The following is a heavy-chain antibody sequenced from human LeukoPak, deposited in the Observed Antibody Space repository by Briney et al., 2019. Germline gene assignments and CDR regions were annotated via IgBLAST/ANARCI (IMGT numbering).Heavy chain of an antibody. CDR1: GGSFSGYY. V-gene: IGHV4-34*01. CDR2: INHSGST. Sequence: PSETLSLTCAVYGGSFSGYYWSWIRQPPGKGLEWIGEINHSGSTNYNPSLKSRVTISVDTSKNQFSLKLSSVTAADTAVYYCARVFSSWYNSFDYWGQGTLVTVSS. J-gene: IGHJ4*02. D-gene: IGHD6-13*01. CDR3: ARVFSSWYNSFDY.